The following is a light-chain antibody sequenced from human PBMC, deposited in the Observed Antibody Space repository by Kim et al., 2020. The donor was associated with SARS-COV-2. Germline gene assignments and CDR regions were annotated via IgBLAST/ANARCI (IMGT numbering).Light chain of an antibody. Sequence: ASVGDRVTIPCRASQGISSSLVWFQQRPGKAPKLLIYAASTLQSGVPSRFSGSGSGTEFTLTISSLQPEDFATYYCQQLNSYPRTFGQGTRLEIK. J-gene: IGKJ5*01. V-gene: IGKV1-9*01. CDR3: QQLNSYPRT. CDR1: QGISSS. CDR2: AAS.